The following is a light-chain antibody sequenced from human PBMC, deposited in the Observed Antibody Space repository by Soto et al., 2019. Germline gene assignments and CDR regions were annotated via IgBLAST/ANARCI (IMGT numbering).Light chain of an antibody. Sequence: EIVLTQSPGTLSLSPGERATLSCRASQSVSSNNLAWYQQRPGQAPRVVIYGASTRATGIPERFSGSGSGTDLTITISRLEPEDFAVYYCQQYGRSPFTFGPGTKVDIK. CDR1: QSVSSNN. CDR3: QQYGRSPFT. CDR2: GAS. J-gene: IGKJ3*01. V-gene: IGKV3-20*01.